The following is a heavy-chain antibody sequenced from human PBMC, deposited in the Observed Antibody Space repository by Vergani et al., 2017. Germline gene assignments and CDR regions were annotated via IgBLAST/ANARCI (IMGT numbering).Heavy chain of an antibody. Sequence: QVQLVQSGAEVKKPGASVKVSCKASGYTFTGYYMHWVRQAPGQGLEWMRWINPNSGGTNYAQKFQGRVTMTRDTSISTAYMELSRLRSDDTAVYYCARRIAARPPPYYYYYYYYMDVWGKGTTVTVSS. V-gene: IGHV1-2*02. CDR1: GYTFTGYY. D-gene: IGHD6-6*01. J-gene: IGHJ6*03. CDR2: INPNSGGT. CDR3: ARRIAARPPPYYYYYYYYMDV.